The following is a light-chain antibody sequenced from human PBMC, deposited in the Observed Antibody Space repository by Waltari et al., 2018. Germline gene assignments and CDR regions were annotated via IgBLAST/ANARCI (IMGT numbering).Light chain of an antibody. CDR3: SSYAGSNNLL. J-gene: IGLJ2*01. CDR2: EVN. CDR1: SSDVGFYNY. Sequence: QSALTQPPSASGSPGQSVTISCTGTSSDVGFYNYVSWYQQHPGKAPKLMIYEVNTRPSGVPDRFSGSKSGNTAALTVSGLQAGDEGDYYCSSYAGSNNLLFGGGTKLTVL. V-gene: IGLV2-8*01.